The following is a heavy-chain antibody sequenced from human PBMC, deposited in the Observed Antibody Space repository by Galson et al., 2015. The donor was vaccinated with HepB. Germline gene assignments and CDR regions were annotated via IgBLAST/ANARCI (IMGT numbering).Heavy chain of an antibody. CDR1: GFTFSNAW. CDR2: IKSKTDGGTT. D-gene: IGHD6-13*01. V-gene: IGHV3-15*01. J-gene: IGHJ4*02. CDR3: TTDPSSSWYGVGY. Sequence: SLRLSCAASGFTFSNAWMSWVRQAPGKGLEWVGRIKSKTDGGTTDYAAPVKGRFTISGDDSKNTLYLQMNSLKTEDTAVYYCTTDPSSSWYGVGYWGQGTLVTVSS.